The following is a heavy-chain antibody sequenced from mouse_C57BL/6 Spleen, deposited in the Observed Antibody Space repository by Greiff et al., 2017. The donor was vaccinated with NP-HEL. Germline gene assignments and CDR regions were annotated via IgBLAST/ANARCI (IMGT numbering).Heavy chain of an antibody. D-gene: IGHD2-3*01. J-gene: IGHJ2*01. CDR3: ARSGDGYCDD. CDR1: GYTFTSYT. V-gene: IGHV1-4*01. Sequence: VKLMESGAELASPGASVKMSCKASGYTFTSYTMHWVKQRPGQGLEWIGYINPSSGYTKYNQKFKDKATLTADKSSSTAYMQLSSLTSEDSAVYYCARSGDGYCDDWGQGTTLTVSS. CDR2: INPSSGYT.